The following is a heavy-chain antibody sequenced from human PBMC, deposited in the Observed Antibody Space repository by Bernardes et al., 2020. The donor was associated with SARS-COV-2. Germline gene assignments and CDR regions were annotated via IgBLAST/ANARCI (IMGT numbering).Heavy chain of an antibody. J-gene: IGHJ6*02. CDR2: ISGSGSTT. V-gene: IGHV3-23*01. Sequence: GGSLRLSCVASGFTFTKCDMSWVRQAPGKELEWISGISGSGSTTYYADSVKGRFTISRDNSRNTLFLQMDSLRAEDTAVYYCAKDDIRPLFGAPVYDVWGQGTSVTVSS. CDR3: AKDDIRPLFGAPVYDV. D-gene: IGHD3-3*01. CDR1: GFTFTKCD.